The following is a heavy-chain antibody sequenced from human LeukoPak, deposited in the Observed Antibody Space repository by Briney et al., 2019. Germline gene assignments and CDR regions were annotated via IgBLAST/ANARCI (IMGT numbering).Heavy chain of an antibody. D-gene: IGHD6-13*01. J-gene: IGHJ3*02. CDR1: GYTFTSYD. CDR2: MNPNSGNT. CDR3: AGASGFGWGIAFDI. V-gene: IGHV1-8*01. Sequence: ASVKVSCKASGYTFTSYDINWVRQATGQGLEWMGWMNPNSGNTGYAQKFQGRVTMTRNTSISTAYMELSSLRSEDTAVYYCAGASGFGWGIAFDIWGQGTMVTVSS.